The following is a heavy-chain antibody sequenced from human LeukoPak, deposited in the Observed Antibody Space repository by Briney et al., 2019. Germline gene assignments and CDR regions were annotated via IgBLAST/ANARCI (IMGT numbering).Heavy chain of an antibody. CDR3: ARQVPTYSNLDY. V-gene: IGHV4-30-2*03. CDR1: GGSISSGGYS. D-gene: IGHD4-11*01. J-gene: IGHJ4*02. Sequence: SQTLSLTCAVSGGSISSGGYSWSWIRQPPGKGLEWIGYIYHSGSTYYNPSLKSRVTISVDTSKNQFSLKLSSVTAADTAVYYCARQVPTYSNLDYWGQGTLVTVSS. CDR2: IYHSGST.